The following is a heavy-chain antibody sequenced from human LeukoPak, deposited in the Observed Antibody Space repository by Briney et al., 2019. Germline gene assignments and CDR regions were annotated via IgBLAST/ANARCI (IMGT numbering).Heavy chain of an antibody. CDR3: ARDVAYSAFDY. V-gene: IGHV3-7*01. Sequence: HSGGSLRLSCTTSGITFSNSWMSWVRQAPGKGLEWVATIRPDGSERYYADSVRGRFTISRDNSKNSFYLQMSSLRAEDTGVFYCARDVAYSAFDYWGQGTLVTVSS. J-gene: IGHJ4*02. D-gene: IGHD2-21*01. CDR2: IRPDGSER. CDR1: GITFSNSW.